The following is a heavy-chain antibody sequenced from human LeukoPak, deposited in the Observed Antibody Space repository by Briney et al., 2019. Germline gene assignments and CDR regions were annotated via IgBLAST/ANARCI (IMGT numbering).Heavy chain of an antibody. Sequence: TSETLSLTCTVSGGSISSYYWSWIRQPPGKGLEWIGYIFHSGSTNYNPSLKSQVTISEDTSKNQISQKLSSVTAADTAVYYCARDSQSSGWFHQHWGQGTLVTVSS. CDR1: GGSISSYY. CDR3: ARDSQSSGWFHQH. CDR2: IFHSGST. D-gene: IGHD6-19*01. J-gene: IGHJ1*01. V-gene: IGHV4-59*01.